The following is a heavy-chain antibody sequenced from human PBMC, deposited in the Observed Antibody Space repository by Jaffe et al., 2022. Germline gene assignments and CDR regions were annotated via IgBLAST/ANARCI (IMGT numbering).Heavy chain of an antibody. V-gene: IGHV2-5*02. Sequence: QITLKESGPTLVKPTQTLTLTCTFSGFSLSTSGVGVGWIRQPPGKALEWLALIYWDDDKRYSPSLKSRLTITKDTSKNQVVLTMTNMDPVDTATYYCAHILWGDIYGSAMYYFDYWGQGTLVTVSS. CDR2: IYWDDDK. J-gene: IGHJ4*02. CDR1: GFSLSTSGVG. D-gene: IGHD3-10*01. CDR3: AHILWGDIYGSAMYYFDY.